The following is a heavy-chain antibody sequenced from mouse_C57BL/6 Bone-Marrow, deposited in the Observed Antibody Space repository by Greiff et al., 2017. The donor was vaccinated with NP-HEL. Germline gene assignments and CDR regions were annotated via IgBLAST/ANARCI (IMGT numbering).Heavy chain of an antibody. CDR3: ARQRVYYYGSRYPWYFDV. D-gene: IGHD1-1*01. J-gene: IGHJ1*03. V-gene: IGHV4-1*01. Sequence: EVKLMESGGGLVQPGGSLKLSCAASGIDFSRYWMSWVRRAPGKGLEWIGEINPDSSTINYAPSLKDKFIISRDNAKNTLYLQMSKVRSEDTALYYCARQRVYYYGSRYPWYFDVWGTGTTVTVSS. CDR1: GIDFSRYW. CDR2: INPDSSTI.